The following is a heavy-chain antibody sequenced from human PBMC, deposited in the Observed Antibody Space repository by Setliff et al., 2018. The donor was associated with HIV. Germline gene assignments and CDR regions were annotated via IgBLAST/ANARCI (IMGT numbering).Heavy chain of an antibody. CDR3: AREGTWNYYDTSGGPDAFDI. CDR1: GGSISSYY. V-gene: IGHV4-59*12. D-gene: IGHD3-22*01. Sequence: LSLTCTVSGGSISSYYWSWIRQPPGKGLEWIGYVYYSGSTNYNPSLKSRVTMSVDTSKNQFSLKLSSVTAADTAVYYCAREGTWNYYDTSGGPDAFDIWGQGTMVTV. J-gene: IGHJ3*02. CDR2: VYYSGST.